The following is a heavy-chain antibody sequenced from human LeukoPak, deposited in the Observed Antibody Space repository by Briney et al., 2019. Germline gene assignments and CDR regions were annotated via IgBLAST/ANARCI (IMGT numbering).Heavy chain of an antibody. Sequence: GGSLRLSCAASGFTLSSQYMSCVRQAPRKGLEWVSVLYSDGTTYYADSVKGRFTISRDNSKNTLYLQMNILRAEDSAVYYCARELLGRAVGWDYWGQGTLVTVSS. D-gene: IGHD2-8*02. CDR2: LYSDGTT. CDR3: ARELLGRAVGWDY. CDR1: GFTLSSQY. J-gene: IGHJ4*02. V-gene: IGHV3-66*01.